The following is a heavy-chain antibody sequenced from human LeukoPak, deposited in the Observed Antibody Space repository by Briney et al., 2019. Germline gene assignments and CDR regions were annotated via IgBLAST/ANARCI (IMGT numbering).Heavy chain of an antibody. CDR2: INQDGSEK. CDR1: GFTFSNFL. J-gene: IGHJ4*01. D-gene: IGHD7-27*01. V-gene: IGHV3-7*01. Sequence: GGSLRPSCAGYGFTFSNFLMNWVRQASGKGLEWVANINQDGSEKYYADSVKGRFTLSRDNAENSVYLQMNNLRPEETAVYYCATLNWESPDYWGQGTQVTVSS. CDR3: ATLNWESPDY.